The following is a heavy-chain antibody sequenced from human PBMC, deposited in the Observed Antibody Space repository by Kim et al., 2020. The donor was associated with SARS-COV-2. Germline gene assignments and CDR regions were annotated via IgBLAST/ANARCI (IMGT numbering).Heavy chain of an antibody. CDR2: ISYDGSNK. CDR1: GFTFSSYA. Sequence: GGSLRLSCAASGFTFSSYAMHWVRQAPGKGLEWVAVISYDGSNKYYADSVKGRFTISRDNSKNTLYLQMNSLRAEDTAVYYCARGPYTVTTLRYYYYYGMDVWGQGTTVTVSS. CDR3: ARGPYTVTTLRYYYYYGMDV. D-gene: IGHD4-17*01. J-gene: IGHJ6*02. V-gene: IGHV3-30*04.